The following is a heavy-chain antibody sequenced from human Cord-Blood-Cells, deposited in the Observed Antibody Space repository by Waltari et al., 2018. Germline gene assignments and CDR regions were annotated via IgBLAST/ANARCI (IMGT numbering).Heavy chain of an antibody. V-gene: IGHV4-34*01. Sequence: QVQLQQWGAGLLKPSETLSLTCAVYGGSFSGYSWGWTRQPPGEGLEWIGEINHSGSTNYNPSLKSRVNISVDKSKNQFSLKLSSVTAADTAVYYCARGEGYCSSTSCYYFDYWGQGTLVTVSS. CDR1: GGSFSGYS. D-gene: IGHD2-2*01. CDR2: INHSGST. J-gene: IGHJ4*02. CDR3: ARGEGYCSSTSCYYFDY.